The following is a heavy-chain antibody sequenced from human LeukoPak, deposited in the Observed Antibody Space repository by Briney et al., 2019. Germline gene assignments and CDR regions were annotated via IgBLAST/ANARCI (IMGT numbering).Heavy chain of an antibody. J-gene: IGHJ6*03. CDR3: ARGIRGYYYYYMDV. CDR2: IIPIFGTA. Sequence: SVKVSGKASGGTFSSYPISWVRQAPRQGLEWMGGIIPIFGTANYAQKFQGRVTITTDESTSTAYIELNSLRSEDTAVYYCARGIRGYYYYYMDVWGKGTTVTVSS. CDR1: GGTFSSYP. D-gene: IGHD3-22*01. V-gene: IGHV1-69*05.